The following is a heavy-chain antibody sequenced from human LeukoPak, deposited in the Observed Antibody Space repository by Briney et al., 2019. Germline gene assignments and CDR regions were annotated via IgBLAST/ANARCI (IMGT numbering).Heavy chain of an antibody. Sequence: GGSLRLSCAASGFTFSSYWMSWVRQAQGKGLERVANIKQDGSEKYYVDSVKGRFTISRDNAKNALYLQMNSLRAEDTAVYYCARRGSSGYYYYYWGQGTLVTVSS. D-gene: IGHD3-22*01. V-gene: IGHV3-7*01. CDR3: ARRGSSGYYYYY. CDR2: IKQDGSEK. CDR1: GFTFSSYW. J-gene: IGHJ4*02.